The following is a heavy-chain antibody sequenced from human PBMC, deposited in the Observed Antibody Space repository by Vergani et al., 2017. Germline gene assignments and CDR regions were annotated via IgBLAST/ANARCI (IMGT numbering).Heavy chain of an antibody. J-gene: IGHJ4*02. V-gene: IGHV3-7*01. Sequence: EVQLLQSEGAVVQPGGSLRLSCAASGFTFSSYWMSWVRQAPGKGLEWVANIKQDGSEKYYVDSVKGRFTISRDNAKNSLYLQMNSLRAEDTAVYYCARERRPYYYDSSGYYPYYFDYWGQGTLVTVSS. CDR2: IKQDGSEK. CDR1: GFTFSSYW. CDR3: ARERRPYYYDSSGYYPYYFDY. D-gene: IGHD3-22*01.